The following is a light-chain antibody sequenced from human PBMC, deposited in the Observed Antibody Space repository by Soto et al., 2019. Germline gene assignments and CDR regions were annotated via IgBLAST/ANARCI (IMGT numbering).Light chain of an antibody. Sequence: EIVLTQSPATLSLSPGERATLSCLASQSVNSRLAWYQQKPGQAPRLLIYGASSRATGIPDRFSGSGSETEFTLTISSLQSEDFAVYYCQQYNNWPPWTFGRGTKVDIK. J-gene: IGKJ1*01. V-gene: IGKV3-15*01. CDR1: QSVNSR. CDR2: GAS. CDR3: QQYNNWPPWT.